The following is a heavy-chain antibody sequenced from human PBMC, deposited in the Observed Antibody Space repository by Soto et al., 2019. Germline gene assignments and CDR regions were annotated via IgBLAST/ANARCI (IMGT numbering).Heavy chain of an antibody. CDR1: GFTFNDYW. CDR2: IRGDGSSQ. CDR3: TREIIQVLGAIRLFDP. D-gene: IGHD3-3*01. Sequence: PGGSLRLSCVASGFTFNDYWMRWVREVPGKGLMWVSRIRGDGSSQAYADSVEGRFTILRDNAKNTLHLQMNSLRAEDTAVYYWTREIIQVLGAIRLFDPWGQGTLVTVSS. J-gene: IGHJ5*02. V-gene: IGHV3-74*03.